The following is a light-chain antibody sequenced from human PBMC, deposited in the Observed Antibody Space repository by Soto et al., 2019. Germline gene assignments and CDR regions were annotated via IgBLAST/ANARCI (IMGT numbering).Light chain of an antibody. J-gene: IGLJ1*01. CDR3: CSYAGSSTPHYV. V-gene: IGLV2-23*02. CDR1: SSDVGSYNL. Sequence: QSVLTQPASVSGSPGQSITISCTGTSSDVGSYNLVSWYQQHPGNAPKLMIYEVSKRPSGVSNRFSGSKSGNTASLTISGLQAEDEADYYCCSYAGSSTPHYVFGTGTKVTVL. CDR2: EVS.